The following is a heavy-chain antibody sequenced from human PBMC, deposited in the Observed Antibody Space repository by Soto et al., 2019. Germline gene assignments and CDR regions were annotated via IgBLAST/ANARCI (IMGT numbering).Heavy chain of an antibody. CDR3: ARGSGQYHYYYYYGMDV. Sequence: QVQLVQSGAEVKKPGSSVKVSCKASGGTFSSYTISWVRQAPGQGLEWMGRIIPILGIANYAQKFQGRVTITADKSTSTAYMELSSLRSEDTAVYYCARGSGQYHYYYYYGMDVWGQGTTVTVSS. V-gene: IGHV1-69*02. D-gene: IGHD1-26*01. J-gene: IGHJ6*02. CDR2: IIPILGIA. CDR1: GGTFSSYT.